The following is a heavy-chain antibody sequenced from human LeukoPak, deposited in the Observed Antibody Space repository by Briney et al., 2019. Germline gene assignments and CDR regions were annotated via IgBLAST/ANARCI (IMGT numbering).Heavy chain of an antibody. J-gene: IGHJ5*02. CDR1: GYTFTGYY. D-gene: IGHD5-18*01. V-gene: IGHV1-2*02. Sequence: ASVKVSCKASGYTFTGYYMHWVRQAPGQGLEWMGWINPNSGGTNYAQKFQGRVTMTRDTSISTAYMELSRLRSDDTAVYYCARAHVDTAMVTGVCWFDPWGQGTLVTVSS. CDR3: ARAHVDTAMVTGVCWFDP. CDR2: INPNSGGT.